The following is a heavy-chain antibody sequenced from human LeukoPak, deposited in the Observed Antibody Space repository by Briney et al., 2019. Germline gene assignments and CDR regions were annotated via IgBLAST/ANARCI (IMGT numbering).Heavy chain of an antibody. Sequence: PPETLSLTCTVSGGSISSSSYYWGWIRQPPGKGLEWIGSIYYSGSTYYNPSLKSRVTISVDTSKNQFSLKLSSVTAADTAVYYCARHQHWFDPWGQGTLVTVSS. CDR2: IYYSGST. CDR1: GGSISSSSYY. V-gene: IGHV4-39*01. CDR3: ARHQHWFDP. J-gene: IGHJ5*02.